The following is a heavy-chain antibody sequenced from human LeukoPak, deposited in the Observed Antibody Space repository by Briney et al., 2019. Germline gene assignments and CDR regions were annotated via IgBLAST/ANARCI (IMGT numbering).Heavy chain of an antibody. CDR2: IKQDGSEK. J-gene: IGHJ4*02. CDR3: AKGYYYDNSGESYFDY. D-gene: IGHD3-22*01. V-gene: IGHV3-7*01. Sequence: GGSLRLSCAASGFTFSRHWMTWVRQTPGKGLEWVGNIKQDGSEKYYVDSVKGRFTISRDNAKNSLYLQMDSLRAEDTAVYYCAKGYYYDNSGESYFDYWGQGTLVTVSS. CDR1: GFTFSRHW.